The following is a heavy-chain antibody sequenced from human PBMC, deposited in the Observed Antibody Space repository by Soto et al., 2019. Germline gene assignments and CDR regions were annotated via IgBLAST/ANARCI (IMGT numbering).Heavy chain of an antibody. Sequence: PSETLSLTCTVSGGSISRYYWSWIRQPPGKGLEWIGYMYNTGSTIYNPSLKSRVTISVDTSKNQFSLKLNSVTAADTAVYYCARDLWGYCGADCYPLDVWGQGTTVNV. CDR1: GGSISRYY. D-gene: IGHD2-21*02. CDR3: ARDLWGYCGADCYPLDV. J-gene: IGHJ6*02. V-gene: IGHV4-59*01. CDR2: MYNTGST.